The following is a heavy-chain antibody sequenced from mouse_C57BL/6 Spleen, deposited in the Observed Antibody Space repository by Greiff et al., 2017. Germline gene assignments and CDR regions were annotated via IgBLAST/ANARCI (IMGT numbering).Heavy chain of an antibody. V-gene: IGHV14-2*01. CDR1: GFNIKDYY. CDR2: IDPEDGET. D-gene: IGHD1-1*01. CDR3: ARSPITTVVATRGYFDV. J-gene: IGHJ1*03. Sequence: EVQLVESGAELVKPGASVKLSCTASGFNIKDYYMHWVKQRTEQGLEWIGRIDPEDGETKYAPKFQGKATITADTSSNTAYLQLSSLTSEDTAVYYCARSPITTVVATRGYFDVWGTGTTVTVSS.